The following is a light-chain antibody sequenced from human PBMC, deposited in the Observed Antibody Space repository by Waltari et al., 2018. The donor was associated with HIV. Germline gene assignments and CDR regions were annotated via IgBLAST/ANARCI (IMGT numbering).Light chain of an antibody. V-gene: IGLV2-14*01. CDR2: DVN. CDR3: KSFSTSNTYV. Sequence: QSALTQPASVSGSPGQSITIPCTGTSSDVGYFNYVSWSQQHPGKAPKVIIYDVNNGPSGVSNHFSGSKSGYTASLTISGLRAEDEADYYCKSFSTSNTYVFGSGTRVTVL. CDR1: SSDVGYFNY. J-gene: IGLJ1*01.